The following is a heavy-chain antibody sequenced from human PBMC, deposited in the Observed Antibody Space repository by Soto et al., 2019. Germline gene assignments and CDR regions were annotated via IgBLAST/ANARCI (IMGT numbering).Heavy chain of an antibody. J-gene: IGHJ6*02. V-gene: IGHV3-73*02. Sequence: EVQLVQSGAGRVQPGGSLKLSGEASGFTFSVSAIHWVRLASGKGLEWVGRIRTRKNRYVTTYAASVKGRFSLSRDDSKNTAYLQMNSLKTEDTAVYYCAIIEYGLDVWGQGTTVIVS. D-gene: IGHD6-6*01. CDR2: IRTRKNRYVT. CDR3: AIIEYGLDV. CDR1: GFTFSVSA.